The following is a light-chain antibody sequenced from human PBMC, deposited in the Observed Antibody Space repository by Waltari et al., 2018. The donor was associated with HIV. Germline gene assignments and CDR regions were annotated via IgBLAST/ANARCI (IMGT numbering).Light chain of an antibody. V-gene: IGLV6-57*03. J-gene: IGLJ2*01. CDR1: SGSIASNY. CDR3: QSYDSSNVV. Sequence: NFMLTQPHSVSESPGKTVTISCTRSSGSIASNYVQWYQQRPGSAPTTVISEDNQRPAVVPARFSGSIDTSSNSASLSISGLKTEDEADYYCQSYDSSNVVFGGGTKLTVL. CDR2: EDN.